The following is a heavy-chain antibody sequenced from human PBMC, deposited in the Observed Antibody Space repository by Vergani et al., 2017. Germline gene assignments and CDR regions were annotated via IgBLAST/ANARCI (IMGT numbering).Heavy chain of an antibody. Sequence: QVQLVESGGGVVQPGRSLRLSCAASGFTFSSYGMHWVRQAPGKGLEWVAVISYDGSNKYNADSVKGRFTISRDNSKNTLYLQMNSLRAEDTAVYYCAKHYYYYYYMDVWGKGP. CDR2: ISYDGSNK. J-gene: IGHJ6*03. CDR3: AKHYYYYYYMDV. V-gene: IGHV3-30*18. CDR1: GFTFSSYG.